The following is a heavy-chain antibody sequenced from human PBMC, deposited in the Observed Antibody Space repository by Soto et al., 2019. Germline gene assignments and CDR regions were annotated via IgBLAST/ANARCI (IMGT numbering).Heavy chain of an antibody. CDR1: GFTFSSYG. J-gene: IGHJ6*02. CDR3: AKRGGANSTRLYYYYGMDV. Sequence: QVQLVESGGGVVQPGRSLRLSCAASGFTFSSYGMHWVRQAPGKGLEWVAVISYDRSNKYYADSVKGRFTISRDNPKNTRYLQMNSVTGENTAVYYVAKRGGANSTRLYYYYGMDVWGQGTTVTVSS. V-gene: IGHV3-30*18. CDR2: ISYDRSNK. D-gene: IGHD1-26*01.